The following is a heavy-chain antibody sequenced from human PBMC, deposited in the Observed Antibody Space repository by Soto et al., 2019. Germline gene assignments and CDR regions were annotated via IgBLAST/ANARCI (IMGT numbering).Heavy chain of an antibody. CDR1: GFTFSSYA. CDR2: ISVSGDNT. Sequence: EVQLLESGGGLVQPGGSLRLSCAASGFTFSSYAKSWVRQAPGKGLEWVSGISVSGDNTYYTDSVKGRFTISRDNSKNTLYLQMNNLRAEDTAVYYCADGGEWSFNFVYWGQGTQVTVSS. D-gene: IGHD3-3*01. J-gene: IGHJ4*02. V-gene: IGHV3-23*01. CDR3: ADGGEWSFNFVY.